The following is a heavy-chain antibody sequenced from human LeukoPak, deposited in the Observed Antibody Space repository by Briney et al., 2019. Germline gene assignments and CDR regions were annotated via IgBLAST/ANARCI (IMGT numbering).Heavy chain of an antibody. CDR1: GGSISSSSYY. CDR3: ARRGGDIVVVPAAVSSSWFDP. CDR2: IYYSGST. D-gene: IGHD2-2*01. J-gene: IGHJ5*02. V-gene: IGHV4-39*01. Sequence: PSETLSLTCTVSGGSISSSSYYWGWIRQPPGKGLEWIGSIYYSGSTYYNPSLKSRVTISVDTSKNQFSLKLSSVTAADTAVYYCARRGGDIVVVPAAVSSSWFDPWGQGTLVTVSS.